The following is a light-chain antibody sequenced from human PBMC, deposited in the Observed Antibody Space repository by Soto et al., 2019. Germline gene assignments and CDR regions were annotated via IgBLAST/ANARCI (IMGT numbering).Light chain of an antibody. V-gene: IGLV2-14*01. CDR3: TSYASGSSHVV. CDR1: SSDIGGYDY. CDR2: DVN. J-gene: IGLJ2*01. Sequence: QSALTQPASVSGSPGQSITLSGTGTSSDIGGYDYVSWYQRHPGKAPKLIIYDVNHRPSGVSNRFSGSKSGNTASLTISGLQAEDEADYYCTSYASGSSHVVFGGGTKLTVL.